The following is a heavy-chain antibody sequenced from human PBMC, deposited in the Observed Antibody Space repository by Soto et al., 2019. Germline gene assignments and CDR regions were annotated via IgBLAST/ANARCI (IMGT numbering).Heavy chain of an antibody. V-gene: IGHV3-53*01. Sequence: EVPLVESGGGLIQPGGSLRLSCAASGFTVSSNYMSWVRQAPGKGLEWVLVIYSGGSTYYADSVKGRFTISRDSSKDTLYHQMNSLRAVDATVYYCVSDLVVSGYTVYFQHWGEGTLVSVSS. CDR3: VSDLVVSGYTVYFQH. J-gene: IGHJ1*01. D-gene: IGHD3-3*01. CDR1: GFTVSSNY. CDR2: IYSGGST.